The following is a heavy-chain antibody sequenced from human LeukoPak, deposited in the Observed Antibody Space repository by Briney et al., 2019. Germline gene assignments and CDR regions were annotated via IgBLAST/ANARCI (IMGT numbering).Heavy chain of an antibody. CDR2: INHSGST. Sequence: RSSETLSLTCAVYGGSFSGYYWSWIRQPPGKGLEWIGEINHSGSTNYNPSLESRVTISVDTSKNQFSLKLSSVTAADTAVYYCARNYYDSSGYYFGEEVFDYWGQGTLVTVSS. D-gene: IGHD3-22*01. CDR3: ARNYYDSSGYYFGEEVFDY. J-gene: IGHJ4*02. V-gene: IGHV4-34*01. CDR1: GGSFSGYY.